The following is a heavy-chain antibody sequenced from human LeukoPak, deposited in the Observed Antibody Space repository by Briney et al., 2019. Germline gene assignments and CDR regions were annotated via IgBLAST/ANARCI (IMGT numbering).Heavy chain of an antibody. V-gene: IGHV3-23*01. Sequence: GGSLRLSCAASGFTFSSYAMSGLRQAPGKALEWVSAISGSGGSTYYADPVKGRFTISRDNSKNTLYLQMNSLRAEDRSVYYSAKDRVEGWFGEIPQYYFDYWGQGTLVTVSS. CDR1: GFTFSSYA. J-gene: IGHJ4*02. D-gene: IGHD3-10*01. CDR2: ISGSGGST. CDR3: AKDRVEGWFGEIPQYYFDY.